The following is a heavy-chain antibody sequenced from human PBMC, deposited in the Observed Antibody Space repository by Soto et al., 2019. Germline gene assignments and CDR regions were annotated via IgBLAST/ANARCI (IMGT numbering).Heavy chain of an antibody. CDR2: INHSGST. Sequence: QVQLQQWGAGLLKPSETLSLTCAVSGGSFSGYYWSWIRQPPGKGLEWIGEINHSGSTNYNPSLKSRVTLSVDTFKNQFSLKLSSVAAADTAVYYCASGPNSSGWYWRSYFDSWGQGTLVTVS. V-gene: IGHV4-34*01. CDR3: ASGPNSSGWYWRSYFDS. J-gene: IGHJ4*02. D-gene: IGHD6-19*01. CDR1: GGSFSGYY.